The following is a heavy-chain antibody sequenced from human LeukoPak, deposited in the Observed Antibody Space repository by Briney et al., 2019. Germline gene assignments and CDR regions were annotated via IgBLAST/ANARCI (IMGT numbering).Heavy chain of an antibody. CDR1: GYSISSGYY. CDR3: ARENRYGYNYYYYYMDV. Sequence: PSEALSLTCTVSGYSISSGYYWGWIRQPPGKGLEWIGSIYHSGSTYYNPSLKSRVTISVDTSKNQFSLKLSSVTAADTAVYYCARENRYGYNYYYYYMDVWGKGTTVTVSS. V-gene: IGHV4-38-2*02. J-gene: IGHJ6*03. CDR2: IYHSGST. D-gene: IGHD5-18*01.